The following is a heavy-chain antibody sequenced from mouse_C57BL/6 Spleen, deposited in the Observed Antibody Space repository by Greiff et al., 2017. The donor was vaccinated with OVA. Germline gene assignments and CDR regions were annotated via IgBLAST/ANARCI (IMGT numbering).Heavy chain of an antibody. Sequence: QVQLKESGPELVKPGASVKISCKASGYAFSSSWMNWVKQRPGTGLEWIGRIYPGDGDTNYNGKFKGKATLTADKSSSTAYMQLSSLTSEDSAVYFCAREGAYYSNSRPFAYWGQGTLVTVSA. CDR3: AREGAYYSNSRPFAY. CDR2: IYPGDGDT. V-gene: IGHV1-82*01. CDR1: GYAFSSSW. D-gene: IGHD2-5*01. J-gene: IGHJ3*01.